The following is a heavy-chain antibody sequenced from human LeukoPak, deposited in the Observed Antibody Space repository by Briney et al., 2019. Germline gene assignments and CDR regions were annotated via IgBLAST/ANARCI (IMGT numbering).Heavy chain of an antibody. V-gene: IGHV3-33*01. CDR1: GFTFSSHG. CDR3: ARDPQHSMGV. D-gene: IGHD5-18*01. Sequence: QPGRSLRLSCVGSGFTFSSHGMHWVRQAPGKGLEWVAVIWYDGSHTYYAESVKGRFTISRDDSKSTLYLQMNSLRAEDTAIYYCARDPQHSMGVWGQGTTVTVSS. J-gene: IGHJ6*02. CDR2: IWYDGSHT.